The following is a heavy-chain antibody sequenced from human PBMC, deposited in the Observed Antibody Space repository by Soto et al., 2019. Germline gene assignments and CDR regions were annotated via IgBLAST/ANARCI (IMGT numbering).Heavy chain of an antibody. CDR1: GGSISSYY. Sequence: PSETLSLTCTVSGGSISSYYWSWIRQPPGKGLEWIGYIYYIGSTNYNPSLKSRVTISVDTSKNQFSLKLSSVTAADTAVYYCARYDYGDPYYFDYWGQGTLVTVSS. D-gene: IGHD4-17*01. CDR3: ARYDYGDPYYFDY. J-gene: IGHJ4*02. CDR2: IYYIGST. V-gene: IGHV4-59*01.